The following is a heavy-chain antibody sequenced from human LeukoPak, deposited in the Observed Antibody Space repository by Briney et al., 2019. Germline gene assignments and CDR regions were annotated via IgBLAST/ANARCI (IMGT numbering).Heavy chain of an antibody. J-gene: IGHJ4*02. CDR2: IDYSGGST. D-gene: IGHD3-22*01. Sequence: GGSLRLSCTASGFTLSSYEMSWIRQAPGKGLEWVSSIDYSGGSTYYADSVKGRFTIDRDNSKNTVYLQMNSLRPDDTAIYFCARQEARNYYYEGLDYWGQGNLVTVSS. V-gene: IGHV3-23*01. CDR1: GFTLSSYE. CDR3: ARQEARNYYYEGLDY.